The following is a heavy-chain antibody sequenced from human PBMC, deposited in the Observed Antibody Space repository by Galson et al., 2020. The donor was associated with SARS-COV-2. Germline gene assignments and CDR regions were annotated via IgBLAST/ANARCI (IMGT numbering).Heavy chain of an antibody. V-gene: IGHV3-23*01. CDR3: AKREDYSSTKRSVDFAS. Sequence: GGSLRLSCAASGFSFNSYAISWVRQAPGKGLEWVSTILASGGSSYYADSVKGRFTISRDNSKNMVYLQMNILRAEDTAVYYCAKREDYSSTKRSVDFASWGQGTLVIVAS. J-gene: IGHJ4*02. CDR1: GFSFNSYA. D-gene: IGHD6-13*01. CDR2: ILASGGSS.